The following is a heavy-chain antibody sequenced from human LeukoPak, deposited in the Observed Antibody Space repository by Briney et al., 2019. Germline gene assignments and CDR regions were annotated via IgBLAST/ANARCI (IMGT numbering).Heavy chain of an antibody. D-gene: IGHD2-15*01. CDR2: ISWNSGSI. J-gene: IGHJ4*02. CDR1: GFTFDDYA. Sequence: GRSLRPSCAASGFTFDDYAMPWVRQAPGKGLEGVSGISWNSGSIGYADSVKGRFTISRDNAKNSLYLQMNSLRAEDTALYYCAKDGYCSGGSCYHDYWGQGTLVTVSS. CDR3: AKDGYCSGGSCYHDY. V-gene: IGHV3-9*01.